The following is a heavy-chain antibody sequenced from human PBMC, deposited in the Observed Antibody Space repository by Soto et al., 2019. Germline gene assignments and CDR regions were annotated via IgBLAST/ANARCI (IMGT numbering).Heavy chain of an antibody. CDR3: ARVTSPDDSGYCSGGSCIDY. Sequence: SLVKVSCNASGGTFSSYTISLVRQAPGQGLEWMGRIIPILGIANYAQKFQGRVTITADKSTSTAYMELSSLRSEDTAVYYCARVTSPDDSGYCSGGSCIDYWGQGTLVTVSS. V-gene: IGHV1-69*02. D-gene: IGHD2-15*01. CDR1: GGTFSSYT. CDR2: IIPILGIA. J-gene: IGHJ4*02.